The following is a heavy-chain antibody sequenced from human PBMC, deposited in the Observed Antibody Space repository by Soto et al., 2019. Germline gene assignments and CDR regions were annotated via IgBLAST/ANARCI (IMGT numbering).Heavy chain of an antibody. V-gene: IGHV1-69*13. CDR1: GGTFSSYA. D-gene: IGHD2-15*01. CDR3: ARDISQSHSTPKHWFDP. J-gene: IGHJ5*02. Sequence: SVKVSCKASGGTFSSYAISWVRQAPGQGLEWMGGIIPIFGTANYAQKFQGGVTITADESTSTAYIELSSLRSEDTAVYYCARDISQSHSTPKHWFDPWGQGTLVTVSS. CDR2: IIPIFGTA.